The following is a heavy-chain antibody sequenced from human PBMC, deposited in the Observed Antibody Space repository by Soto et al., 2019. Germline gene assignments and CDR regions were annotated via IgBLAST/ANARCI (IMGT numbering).Heavy chain of an antibody. CDR3: ARGSAGSSRWHPHFDY. D-gene: IGHD6-19*01. Sequence: SETLSLTCTVSGGSISSYYWSWIRQPPGKGLEWIGYIYYSGSTNYNPSLKSRVTISVDTSKNQFSLKLSSVTAADTAVYYCARGSAGSSRWHPHFDYSSQGTLVSVS. J-gene: IGHJ4*02. V-gene: IGHV4-59*01. CDR2: IYYSGST. CDR1: GGSISSYY.